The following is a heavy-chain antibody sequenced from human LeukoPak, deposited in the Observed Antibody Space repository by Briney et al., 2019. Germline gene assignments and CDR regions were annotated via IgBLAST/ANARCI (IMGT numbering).Heavy chain of an antibody. D-gene: IGHD3-22*01. J-gene: IGHJ4*02. CDR3: ARGQGYYYDSSGYLLRDVGPLPPWSPFNTYFDY. V-gene: IGHV1-2*02. CDR2: INPNSGGT. CDR1: GYTFTGYY. Sequence: GASVKVSCKASGYTFTGYYMHWVRQAPGQGLEWMGWINPNSGGTNYAQKFQGRVTMTRDTSISTAYMELSRLRSDDTAVYYCARGQGYYYDSSGYLLRDVGPLPPWSPFNTYFDYWGQGTLVTVSS.